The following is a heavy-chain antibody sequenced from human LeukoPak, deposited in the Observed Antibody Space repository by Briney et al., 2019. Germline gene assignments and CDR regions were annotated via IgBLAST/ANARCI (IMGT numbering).Heavy chain of an antibody. D-gene: IGHD6-13*01. CDR3: ARDSGSSWYVGGYRPVNNWFDP. CDR1: GDSVSSNSAA. J-gene: IGHJ5*02. CDR2: TYYRSKWYN. Sequence: SQTLSLTCAISGDSVSSNSAAWNWIRQSPSRGLEWLGRTYYRSKWYNDYAVSVKSRITINPDTSKNQFSLQLNSVTPEDTAVYYCARDSGSSWYVGGYRPVNNWFDPWGQGTLVTVSS. V-gene: IGHV6-1*01.